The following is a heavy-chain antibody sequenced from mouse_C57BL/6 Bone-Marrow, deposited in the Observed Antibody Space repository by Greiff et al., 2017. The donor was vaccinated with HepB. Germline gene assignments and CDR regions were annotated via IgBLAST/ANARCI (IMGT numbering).Heavy chain of an antibody. D-gene: IGHD1-1*01. J-gene: IGHJ1*03. CDR3: ARAAYGSSYRWYVDV. CDR2: ISDGGSYT. V-gene: IGHV5-4*03. CDR1: GFTFSSYA. Sequence: EVMLVESGGGLVKPGGSLKLSCAASGFTFSSYAMSWVRQTPEKRLEWVATISDGGSYTYYPDNVKGRFTISRDNAKNNLYLQMSHLKSEDTAMYYCARAAYGSSYRWYVDVWGTGTTVTVSS.